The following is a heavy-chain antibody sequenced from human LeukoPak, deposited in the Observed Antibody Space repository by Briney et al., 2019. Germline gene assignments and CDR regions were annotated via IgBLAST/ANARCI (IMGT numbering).Heavy chain of an antibody. Sequence: GGSLRLSCAASGFTFSSYAMSWVRQAPGKGLEWVSAISGSGGSTYYADSVKGRFTISRENSKNTLYLQMNSLRAEDTAVYYCAKLPGIAAAGTIWFDPWGQGTLVTVSS. D-gene: IGHD6-13*01. CDR3: AKLPGIAAAGTIWFDP. V-gene: IGHV3-23*01. J-gene: IGHJ5*02. CDR1: GFTFSSYA. CDR2: ISGSGGST.